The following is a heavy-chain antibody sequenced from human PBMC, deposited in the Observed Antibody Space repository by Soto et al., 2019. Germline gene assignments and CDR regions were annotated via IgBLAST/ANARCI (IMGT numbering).Heavy chain of an antibody. D-gene: IGHD3-10*01. CDR1: GYTFSNYD. V-gene: IGHV1-8*01. Sequence: QVQLVQSGAELKKPGASVKVSCKASGYTFSNYDMNWVRQATGQGPEWIGWVNPNNGDTGYAQKFQGRVTLTTDISPTPASMELTSLRSEDTAIYSCAKVSRKGSAIDFDYWGQGTLITVSS. CDR2: VNPNNGDT. J-gene: IGHJ4*02. CDR3: AKVSRKGSAIDFDY.